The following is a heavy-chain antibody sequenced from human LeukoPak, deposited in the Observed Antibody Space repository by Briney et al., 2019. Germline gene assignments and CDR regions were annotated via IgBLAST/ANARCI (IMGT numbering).Heavy chain of an antibody. J-gene: IGHJ4*02. V-gene: IGHV4-39*07. CDR2: IFYRGNT. CDR1: GGSISSSSYY. CDR3: ARVRRDYDSSVYFKD. Sequence: PSETLSLTCTVSGGSISSSSYYWGWIRQPPEKGLEWIGNIFYRGNTFYNPSLKSRVTIPVDTSKNQFSLKLSSVTAADTAVYYCARVRRDYDSSVYFKDWGQGILVTVSS. D-gene: IGHD3-22*01.